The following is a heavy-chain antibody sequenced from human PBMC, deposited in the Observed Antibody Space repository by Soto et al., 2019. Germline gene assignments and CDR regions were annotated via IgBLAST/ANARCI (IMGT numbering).Heavy chain of an antibody. J-gene: IGHJ6*03. CDR3: AAAVPAEYVFPYYDMDV. Sequence: QVQLQESGPGLVKPSETLSLTCTVSGASISSYHWSWIRQTPGKGLEWIGYIYYSGSANYNPSLKSRVTFSGDTSQNQVSLKLSSVTAADTGVYYCAAAVPAEYVFPYYDMDVWGKGTTVTVSS. D-gene: IGHD3-16*01. CDR1: GASISSYH. V-gene: IGHV4-59*01. CDR2: IYYSGSA.